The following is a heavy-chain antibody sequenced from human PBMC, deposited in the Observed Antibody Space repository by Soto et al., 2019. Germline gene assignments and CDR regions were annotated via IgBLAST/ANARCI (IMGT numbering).Heavy chain of an antibody. CDR3: AKESSETPLRNDY. CDR2: ISGSGGTT. D-gene: IGHD6-6*01. Sequence: GGSLRLSCAAPGFTFSSYAMSWVRPAPGKGLEWVSLISGSGGTTYYADSVKGRFTISRDNPKNTLYLQMNSLRAEDTSVYYCAKESSETPLRNDYWGKEPLLTLSS. CDR1: GFTFSSYA. J-gene: IGHJ4*02. V-gene: IGHV3-23*01.